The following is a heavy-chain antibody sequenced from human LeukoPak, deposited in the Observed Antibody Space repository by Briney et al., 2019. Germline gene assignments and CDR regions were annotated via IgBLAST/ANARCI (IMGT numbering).Heavy chain of an antibody. V-gene: IGHV4-61*01. CDR3: ARVGATYDAFDI. J-gene: IGHJ3*02. D-gene: IGHD1-26*01. CDR1: GGSVSSGSYY. CDR2: IYYCGST. Sequence: SETLSLTCAVSGGSVSSGSYYWSWIRQPPGKGLEWIGYIYYCGSTNYNPSLKSRVTISVDTSKNQFSLKLSSVTAADTAVYYCARVGATYDAFDIWGQGTMVTVSS.